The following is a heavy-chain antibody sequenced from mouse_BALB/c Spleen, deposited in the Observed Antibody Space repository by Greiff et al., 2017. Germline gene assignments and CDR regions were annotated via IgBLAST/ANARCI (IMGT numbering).Heavy chain of an antibody. CDR3: TGYEFAY. J-gene: IGHJ3*01. D-gene: IGHD1-2*01. CDR2: IYPSDSYT. CDR1: GYTFTSYW. Sequence: QVQLQQPGAELVRPGASVKLSCKASGYTFTSYWINWVKQRPGQGLEWIGNIYPSDSYTNYNQKFKDKATLTVDKSSSTAYMQLSSPTSEDSAVYYCTGYEFAYWGQGTLVTVSA. V-gene: IGHV1-69*02.